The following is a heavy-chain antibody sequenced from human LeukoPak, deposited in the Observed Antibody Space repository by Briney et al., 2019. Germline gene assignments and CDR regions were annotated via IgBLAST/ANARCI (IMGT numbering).Heavy chain of an antibody. Sequence: GGSLRLSCAASRFTFSSYGMHWVRQAPGKGLEWVAVIWYDGSNKYYADSVKGRFTISRDNSKNTLYLQMNSLRAEDTAVYYCAKEPYDSSGYYFFSTDYWGQGTLVTVSS. CDR3: AKEPYDSSGYYFFSTDY. J-gene: IGHJ4*02. D-gene: IGHD3-22*01. CDR1: RFTFSSYG. V-gene: IGHV3-33*06. CDR2: IWYDGSNK.